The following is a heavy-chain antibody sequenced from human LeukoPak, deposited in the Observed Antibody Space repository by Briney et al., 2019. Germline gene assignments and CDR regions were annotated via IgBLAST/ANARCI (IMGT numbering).Heavy chain of an antibody. CDR1: GGSISSYY. Sequence: SETLSLTCTVSGGSISSYYWSWIRQPPGKGLEWIGYIYYSGSTNYNPSLKSRVTISVDTSKNQFSLKLSSVTAADTAVYYCATLTPGYSSSWSNFDYWGQGTLVTVSS. D-gene: IGHD6-13*01. CDR3: ATLTPGYSSSWSNFDY. V-gene: IGHV4-59*12. CDR2: IYYSGST. J-gene: IGHJ4*02.